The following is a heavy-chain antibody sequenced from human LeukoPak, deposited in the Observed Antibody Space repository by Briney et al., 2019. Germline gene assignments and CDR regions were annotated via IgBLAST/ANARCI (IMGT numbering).Heavy chain of an antibody. Sequence: PSETLSLTCAVYGGSFSGYYWSWIRQPPGKGLEWIGEINHSGSTNYNPSLKSRVTISVDTSKNQFSLKLSSVTAADTAVYYCARAGLRRDGYKSYFDYWGQGTLVTVSS. V-gene: IGHV4-34*01. CDR3: ARAGLRRDGYKSYFDY. CDR2: INHSGST. CDR1: GGSFSGYY. D-gene: IGHD5-24*01. J-gene: IGHJ4*02.